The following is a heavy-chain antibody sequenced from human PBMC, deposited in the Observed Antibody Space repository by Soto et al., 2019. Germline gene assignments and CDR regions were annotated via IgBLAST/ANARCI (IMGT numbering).Heavy chain of an antibody. J-gene: IGHJ4*02. D-gene: IGHD1-1*01. V-gene: IGHV3-23*01. CDR2: IAGKT. CDR3: ARKIDVPTGMLDH. CDR1: GFTLSNSV. Sequence: EVHLLQSGGGLVQPVGSLRLSCATSGFTLSNSVMSWVRQAPGKGLEWVSTIAGKTYYSDSVKGRFTNSRDNSQTTLYLQLHSLRAEDTAVYYCARKIDVPTGMLDHWGQGTLVTVSS.